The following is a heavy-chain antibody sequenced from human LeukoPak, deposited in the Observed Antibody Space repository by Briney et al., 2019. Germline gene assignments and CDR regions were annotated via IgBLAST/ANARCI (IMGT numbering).Heavy chain of an antibody. D-gene: IGHD2-2*01. Sequence: SETLSLTCTVSGGSISSYYWSWIRQPPGKGLEWIGEINHSGSTNYNPSLKSRVTISVDTSKNQFSLKLSSVTAADTAVYYCARQYCSSTSCYYYFDYWGQGTLVTVSS. CDR2: INHSGST. J-gene: IGHJ4*02. CDR1: GGSISSYY. V-gene: IGHV4-34*01. CDR3: ARQYCSSTSCYYYFDY.